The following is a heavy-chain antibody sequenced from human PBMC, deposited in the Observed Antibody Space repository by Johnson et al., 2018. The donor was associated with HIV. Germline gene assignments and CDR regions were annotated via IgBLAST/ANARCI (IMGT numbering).Heavy chain of an antibody. J-gene: IGHJ3*02. Sequence: VQLVESGGGLVKPGGSLRLSCVASGFTFSDYYMTWIRQAPGKGLEWVSAIGTAGDTYYPGSVKGRFTIPRDNSKNTLFMQMNSLRGEDTAVYYCARARRAAAQRDAFDNWGQGTMVTVSS. CDR1: GFTFSDYY. CDR2: IGTAGDT. D-gene: IGHD6-13*01. CDR3: ARARRAAAQRDAFDN. V-gene: IGHV3-66*02.